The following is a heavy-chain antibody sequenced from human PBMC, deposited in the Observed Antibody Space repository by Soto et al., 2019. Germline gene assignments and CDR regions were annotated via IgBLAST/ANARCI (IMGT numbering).Heavy chain of an antibody. CDR1: GFTFSSYA. J-gene: IGHJ3*02. CDR2: ISYDGSNK. D-gene: IGHD2-15*01. CDR3: ARGPAPVVAAESTLKDI. Sequence: QVQLVESGGGVVQPGRSLRLSCAASGFTFSSYAMHWVRQAPGKGLEWVAVISYDGSNKYYADSVKGRFTISRDNSKNSLYLQMHSLSDEDTAVYYCARGPAPVVAAESTLKDIWGQGTMVTVSS. V-gene: IGHV3-30-3*01.